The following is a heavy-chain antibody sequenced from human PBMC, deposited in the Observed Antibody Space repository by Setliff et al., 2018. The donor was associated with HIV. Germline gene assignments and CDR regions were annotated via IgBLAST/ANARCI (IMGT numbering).Heavy chain of an antibody. CDR3: AKKTAAYTSGSWLHY. V-gene: IGHV3-21*01. Sequence: PGGSLRLSCVASGFTFSNYNMNWVRQAPGKGLEWVSSISSSSSYIYYADSVKGRFTISRDNAKNSLYLQMNSLRAEDTAVYYCAKKTAAYTSGSWLHYWGQGTLVTVSS. D-gene: IGHD3-10*01. CDR2: ISSSSSYI. J-gene: IGHJ4*02. CDR1: GFTFSNYN.